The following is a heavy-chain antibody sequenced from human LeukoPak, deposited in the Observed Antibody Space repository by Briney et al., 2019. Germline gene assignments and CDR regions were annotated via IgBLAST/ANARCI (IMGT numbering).Heavy chain of an antibody. V-gene: IGHV1-2*06. J-gene: IGHJ4*02. CDR1: GYTFTGYY. D-gene: IGHD3-10*01. Sequence: ASVKVSCKASGYTFTGYYMHWVRQAPGQGLEWMGRINPNSGGTNYAQKFQGRVTMTRDTSISTAYMELSRLRSDDTAVYYCARASTMVRGNFDYWGQGTLVTVSS. CDR3: ARASTMVRGNFDY. CDR2: INPNSGGT.